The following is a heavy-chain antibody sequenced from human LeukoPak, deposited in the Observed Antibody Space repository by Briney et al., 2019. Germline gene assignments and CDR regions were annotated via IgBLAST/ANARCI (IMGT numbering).Heavy chain of an antibody. J-gene: IGHJ4*02. CDR3: ARQTFGALYFDS. V-gene: IGHV4-4*02. CDR1: GDSMSSSHW. Sequence: SETLFLTCAVSGDSMSSSHWWSWVRQPPGKGLEWIGEILHSGITNYNPSLKSRVTISADMSKHQLSLQLTSVTAADTAMYYCARQTFGALYFDSWGQGALVIVSS. D-gene: IGHD3-10*01. CDR2: ILHSGIT.